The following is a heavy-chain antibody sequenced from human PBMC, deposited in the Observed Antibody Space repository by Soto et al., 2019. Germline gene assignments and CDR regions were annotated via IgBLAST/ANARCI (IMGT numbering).Heavy chain of an antibody. CDR1: GFIFSNYY. D-gene: IGHD1-1*01. J-gene: IGHJ5*02. Sequence: SRRLSCAASGFIFSNYYMSWIRQAPGKGLEWLAYISRDGNAIFYADSVIGRFTVSRDNAKNSLFLQMDDLRAEDTAMFFCARGAEMSSLTKWFDPWGQGTLVTGSS. V-gene: IGHV3-11*01. CDR2: ISRDGNAI. CDR3: ARGAEMSSLTKWFDP.